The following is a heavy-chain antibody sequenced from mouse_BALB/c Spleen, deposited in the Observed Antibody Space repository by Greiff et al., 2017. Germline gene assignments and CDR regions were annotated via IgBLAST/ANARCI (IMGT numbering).Heavy chain of an antibody. CDR2: INPGSSTI. D-gene: IGHD2-4*01. V-gene: IGHV4-2*02. Sequence: EVHLVESGGGLVQPGGSLNLSCAASGFDFSRYWMSWARQAPGKGQEWIGEINPGSSTINYTPSLKDKFIISRDNAKNTLYLQMSKVRSEDTALYYCARLGYYDYDDHYAMDYWGQGTSVTVSS. CDR3: ARLGYYDYDDHYAMDY. CDR1: GFDFSRYW. J-gene: IGHJ4*01.